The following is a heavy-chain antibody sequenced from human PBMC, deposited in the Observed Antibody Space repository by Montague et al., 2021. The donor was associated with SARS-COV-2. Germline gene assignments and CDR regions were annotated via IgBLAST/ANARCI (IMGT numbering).Heavy chain of an antibody. V-gene: IGHV4-39*01. CDR1: GGSISSGTYY. D-gene: IGHD3-22*01. CDR2: INYSGKT. J-gene: IGHJ4*02. Sequence: SETLSLTCTVSGGSISSGTYYWGWVRQPPGKELEWIGNINYSGKTYYNPSLKSRVTISVDTSKNQLSLKVTSVTAADTAVYYCARGAHWQVSAFFDYWGRGTLVTVSS. CDR3: ARGAHWQVSAFFDY.